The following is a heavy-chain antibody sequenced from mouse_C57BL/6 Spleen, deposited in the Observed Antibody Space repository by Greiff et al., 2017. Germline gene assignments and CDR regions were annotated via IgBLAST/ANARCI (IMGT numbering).Heavy chain of an antibody. D-gene: IGHD2-4*01. J-gene: IGHJ4*01. CDR1: GYTFTSYG. Sequence: VKLVESGAELARPGASVKLSCTASGYTFTSYGISWVKQRTGQGLELIGEIYPRSGNTYYNEKFKGKATLTADKSSSTAYMELRSLTSEDSAVYFCARREDDYDDYWGQGTSVTVSS. CDR3: ARREDDYDDY. CDR2: IYPRSGNT. V-gene: IGHV1-81*01.